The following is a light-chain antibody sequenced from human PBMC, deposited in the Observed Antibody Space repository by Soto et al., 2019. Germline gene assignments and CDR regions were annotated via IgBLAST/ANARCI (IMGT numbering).Light chain of an antibody. CDR2: AAS. Sequence: DIQMTQSPFSLSASAGDRVTITCRASQTPTIYLNWYQQRPGKAPELLIYAASTLRSGVPSRFSGSGSGTDFTLTISSLQLEDFATYYCQQSYSTPVTFGQGTRLEIK. J-gene: IGKJ5*01. CDR3: QQSYSTPVT. CDR1: QTPTIY. V-gene: IGKV1-39*01.